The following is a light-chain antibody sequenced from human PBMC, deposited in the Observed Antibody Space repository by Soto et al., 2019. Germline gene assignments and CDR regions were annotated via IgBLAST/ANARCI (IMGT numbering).Light chain of an antibody. Sequence: ALTQPASVSASPGQSITISCTGTSSDVGAYNYVSWYQQHPGKAPKLMIYDVSNRPSGVSNRFSGSKSGNTASLTISGLQAEDEADYYCSSYTSSSTRVFGTGTKLTVL. V-gene: IGLV2-14*01. J-gene: IGLJ1*01. CDR3: SSYTSSSTRV. CDR2: DVS. CDR1: SSDVGAYNY.